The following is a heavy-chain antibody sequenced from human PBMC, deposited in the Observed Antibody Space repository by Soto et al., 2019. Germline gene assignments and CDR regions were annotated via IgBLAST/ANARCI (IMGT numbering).Heavy chain of an antibody. Sequence: SQTLSLTCAVYGGSFSGYYWSWIRQPPGKGLEWIGEINHSGSTNYNPSLKSRVTISVDTSKNQFSLKLSSVTAADTAVYYCARSGRDYCSGGSCYFHPYYYYYMDVWGKGTTVTVSS. D-gene: IGHD2-15*01. J-gene: IGHJ6*03. CDR1: GGSFSGYY. CDR3: ARSGRDYCSGGSCYFHPYYYYYMDV. CDR2: INHSGST. V-gene: IGHV4-34*01.